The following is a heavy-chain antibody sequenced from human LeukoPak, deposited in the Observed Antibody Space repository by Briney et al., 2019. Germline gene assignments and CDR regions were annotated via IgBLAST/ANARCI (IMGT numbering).Heavy chain of an antibody. CDR3: ARVLPYYYYGMDV. J-gene: IGHJ6*02. CDR1: GGSFSGYY. V-gene: IGHV4-34*01. D-gene: IGHD2-15*01. CDR2: INHSGST. Sequence: MPSETLSLTCAVYGGSFSGYYWSWIRQPPGKGLEWIGEINHSGSTNYNPSLKSRVTISVDTSKNQFSLKLSSVTAADTAVYYCARVLPYYYYGMDVWGQGTTVTVSS.